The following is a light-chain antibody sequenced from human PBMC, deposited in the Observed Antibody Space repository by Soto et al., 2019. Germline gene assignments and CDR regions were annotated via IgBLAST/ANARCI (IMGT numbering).Light chain of an antibody. CDR1: ETITNY. Sequence: IQMTQSPSSLSASVGDRVTITCRASETITNYLSWFQQRPGKAPKLLIYAASHLQNGVPSRFRGSGSGTDFTLTTSNLQPEDFATYYCQKSYSNFTFGGGTKVDIK. CDR2: AAS. CDR3: QKSYSNFT. J-gene: IGKJ4*01. V-gene: IGKV1-39*01.